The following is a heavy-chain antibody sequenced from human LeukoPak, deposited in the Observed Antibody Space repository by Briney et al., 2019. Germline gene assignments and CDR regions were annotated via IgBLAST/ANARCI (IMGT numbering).Heavy chain of an antibody. CDR3: ARGGNSGSYPDFDY. CDR1: GGTFSSYA. CDR2: MNPNSGNT. V-gene: IGHV1-8*03. J-gene: IGHJ4*02. D-gene: IGHD1-26*01. Sequence: ASVKVSCKASGGTFSSYAISWVRQATGQGLEWMGWMNPNSGNTGYAQKFQGRVTITRNTSISTAYMELSSLRSEDTAVYYCARGGNSGSYPDFDYWGQGTLVTVSS.